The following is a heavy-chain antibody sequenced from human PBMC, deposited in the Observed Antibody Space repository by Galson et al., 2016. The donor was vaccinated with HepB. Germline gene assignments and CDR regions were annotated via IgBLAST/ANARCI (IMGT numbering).Heavy chain of an antibody. D-gene: IGHD1-7*01. CDR1: GFTFSDCG. CDR2: ISSDGGNK. Sequence: SLRLSCAASGFTFSDCGIQWVRQAPGKGLEWVAVISSDGGNKYYADSVKGRFTISRDNSKNMLYLQMNSLGPEDTAVYYCAKDSLNGIIGSTAIDYWGQGTLVTVSS. V-gene: IGHV3-30*18. CDR3: AKDSLNGIIGSTAIDY. J-gene: IGHJ4*02.